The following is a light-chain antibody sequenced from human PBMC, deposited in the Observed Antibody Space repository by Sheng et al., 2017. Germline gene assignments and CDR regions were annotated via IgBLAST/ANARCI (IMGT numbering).Light chain of an antibody. CDR3: QSYDRGLSDVV. V-gene: IGLV1-40*01. CDR1: SSNIGAGYG. J-gene: IGLJ2*01. CDR2: GDT. Sequence: QSVLTQPPSVSGAPGQSVTISCTGSSSNIGAGYGVYWYQHPPGTAPKLLIYGDTNRPSGVPDRFSASKSGTSASLAITGLQADDEADYYCQSYDRGLSDVVFGGGTKLTVL.